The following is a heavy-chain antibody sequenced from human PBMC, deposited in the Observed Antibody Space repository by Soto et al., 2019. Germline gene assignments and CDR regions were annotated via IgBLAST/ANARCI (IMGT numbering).Heavy chain of an antibody. CDR3: ARETPSAAAAYYYYGLDV. Sequence: QVQLVQSGAEVKMAGSSVKVSCKVSGGTFSSYFINWVRQAPGQGLEWVGGIIPVFGTASYAEKFQGRVTITADESTSTAYLELSSLRPDDTAVYYCARETPSAAAAYYYYGLDVWGQGTTVTVPS. V-gene: IGHV1-69*01. CDR1: GGTFSSYF. J-gene: IGHJ6*02. CDR2: IIPVFGTA. D-gene: IGHD6-13*01.